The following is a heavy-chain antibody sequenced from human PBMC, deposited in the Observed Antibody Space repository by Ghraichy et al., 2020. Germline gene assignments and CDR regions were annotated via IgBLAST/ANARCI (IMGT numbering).Heavy chain of an antibody. J-gene: IGHJ4*02. Sequence: ESLNISCAVYGGSFSGYSWSWICQPPGKGLEWIGEINHSGSTNYNPSLKSRVTISVDTSKNQFSLKLSSVTAADTAVYYCARGQYYYGSGISIDYWGQGPWSPSPQ. CDR1: GGSFSGYS. V-gene: IGHV4-34*01. CDR2: INHSGST. D-gene: IGHD3-10*01. CDR3: ARGQYYYGSGISIDY.